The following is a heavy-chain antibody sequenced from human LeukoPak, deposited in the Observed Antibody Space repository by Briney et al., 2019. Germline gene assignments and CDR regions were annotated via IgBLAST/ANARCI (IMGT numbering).Heavy chain of an antibody. V-gene: IGHV4-59*01. D-gene: IGHD4-17*01. CDR2: IYYSGTT. CDR3: AREDPQTTVPEGMDV. Sequence: PSETLSLTCTVSGGSISYYYWSWIRQSPGKGLEWIGYIYYSGTTNYNPSLKSRVTISVDTSKNQFSLQLRSVTAADTAVYYCAREDPQTTVPEGMDVGGQGTTVTVSS. J-gene: IGHJ6*02. CDR1: GGSISYYY.